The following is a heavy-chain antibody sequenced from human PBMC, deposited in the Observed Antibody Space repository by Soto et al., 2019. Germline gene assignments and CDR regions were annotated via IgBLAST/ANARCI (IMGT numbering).Heavy chain of an antibody. CDR1: GYSFAGYW. V-gene: IGHV5-10-1*01. CDR3: ARQIYDSDTGPNFQYYFDS. CDR2: IDPSDSQT. Sequence: GESLKISCKGSGYSFAGYWITWVRQKPGKGLEWMGRIDPSDSQTHYSPSFRGHVTISVTKSITTVFLQWSSLRASDTAMYYCARQIYDSDTGPNFQYYFDSWGQGTPVTVSS. J-gene: IGHJ4*02. D-gene: IGHD3-22*01.